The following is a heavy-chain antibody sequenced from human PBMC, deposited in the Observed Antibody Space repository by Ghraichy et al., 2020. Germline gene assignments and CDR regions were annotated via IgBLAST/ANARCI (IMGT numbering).Heavy chain of an antibody. D-gene: IGHD3-3*01. CDR3: ARGRFGSFSFYD. Sequence: SETLSLTCSVSGTSVSSGGYFWNWLRPHPGKGLEWIGCVFYTGAAYYSPSLRGPVTISLDTSQNHFSLKLASVTAADAALYYCARGRFGSFSFYDWGQGALITVSS. J-gene: IGHJ4*02. V-gene: IGHV4-31*01. CDR1: GTSVSSGGYF. CDR2: VFYTGAA.